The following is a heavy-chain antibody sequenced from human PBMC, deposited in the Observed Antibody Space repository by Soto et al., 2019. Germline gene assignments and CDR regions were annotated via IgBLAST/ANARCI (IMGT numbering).Heavy chain of an antibody. J-gene: IGHJ5*02. CDR2: MFISGSH. V-gene: IGHV4-4*07. Sequence: SATLSLPCTVSGASIDGYYWTWIRQSAERGLEWIGRMFISGSHEYNASFPGRVTMSVDSAKNQCSLIMTSVTAADTAMFYCARESPALAPPNWYDPWGQGTMVTVYS. CDR3: ARESPALAPPNWYDP. CDR1: GASIDGYY.